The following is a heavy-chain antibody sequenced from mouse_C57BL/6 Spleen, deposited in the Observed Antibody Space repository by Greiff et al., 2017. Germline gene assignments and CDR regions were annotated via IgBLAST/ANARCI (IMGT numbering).Heavy chain of an antibody. J-gene: IGHJ1*03. D-gene: IGHD2-4*01. V-gene: IGHV5-9-1*02. CDR3: TRDPYYDYWYFDV. Sequence: EVQLQQSGEGLVKPGGSLKLSCAASGFTFSSYAMSWVRQTPEKRLEWVAYISSGGDYIYYADTVKGRFTISRDNARNTLYLQMSSLKSEDTAMYYCTRDPYYDYWYFDVWGTGTTVTVSS. CDR1: GFTFSSYA. CDR2: ISSGGDYI.